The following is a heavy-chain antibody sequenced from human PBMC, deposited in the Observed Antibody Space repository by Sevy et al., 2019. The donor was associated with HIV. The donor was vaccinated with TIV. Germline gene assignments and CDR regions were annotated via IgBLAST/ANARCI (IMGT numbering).Heavy chain of an antibody. J-gene: IGHJ4*02. CDR3: ARRLLAPKYYFDN. CDR2: RYYSGST. V-gene: IGHV4-39*01. CDR1: GGSISSSHHY. Sequence: SETLSLTCAVSGGSISSSHHYWGWIRQPPGKGLEWIGTRYYSGSTYYNPSLKSRVTISVDMSKNQFSLNLSSVTAAYTAVYYCARRLLAPKYYFDNWGQGTLVTVSS.